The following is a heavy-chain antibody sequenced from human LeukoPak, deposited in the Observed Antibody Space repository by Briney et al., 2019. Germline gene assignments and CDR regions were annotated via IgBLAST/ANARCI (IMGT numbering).Heavy chain of an antibody. V-gene: IGHV1-24*01. Sequence: ASVKVSCKVSGYTLTELSMNWVRQAPGKGLEWMGGFDPEDGETIYAQKFQGRVTMTEDTSTDTAYMELSSLRSEDTAVYYCATVGRVLRFLEWSMDVWGKGTTVTVSS. CDR2: FDPEDGET. CDR1: GYTLTELS. J-gene: IGHJ6*04. CDR3: ATVGRVLRFLEWSMDV. D-gene: IGHD3-3*01.